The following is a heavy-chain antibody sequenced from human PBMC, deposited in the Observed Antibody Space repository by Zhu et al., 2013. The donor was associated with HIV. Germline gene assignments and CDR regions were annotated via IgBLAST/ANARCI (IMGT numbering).Heavy chain of an antibody. V-gene: IGHV1-2*02. D-gene: IGHD6-13*01. Sequence: QVQLVQSGAEVKKPGASVKVSCKASGYTFTGYYMHWVRQAPGQGLEWMGWINPNSGGTNYAQKFQGRVTMTRDTSISTAYMELSRLRSDDTAVYYCARWVRGTKTGYSSSRFDYWGQGTPGSPSPQ. CDR2: INPNSGGT. CDR1: GYTFTGYY. CDR3: ARWVRGTKTGYSSSRFDY. J-gene: IGHJ4*02.